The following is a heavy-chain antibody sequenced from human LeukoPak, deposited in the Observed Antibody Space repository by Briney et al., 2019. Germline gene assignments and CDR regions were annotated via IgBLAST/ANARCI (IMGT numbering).Heavy chain of an antibody. J-gene: IGHJ6*03. CDR3: AKAESGPAGSTPYGEGYYYMDV. D-gene: IGHD2-2*01. V-gene: IGHV3-30*18. Sequence: GGSLRLSCAASGFTFSSYGMHWVRPAPGKGLEWVAVISYDGSNKYYADSVKGRFTISRDNSKNTLYLQMNSLRAEDTAVYYCAKAESGPAGSTPYGEGYYYMDVWGKGTTVTVSS. CDR1: GFTFSSYG. CDR2: ISYDGSNK.